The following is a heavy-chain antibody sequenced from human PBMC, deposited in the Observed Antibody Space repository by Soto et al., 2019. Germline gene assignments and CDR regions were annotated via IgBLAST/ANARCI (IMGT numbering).Heavy chain of an antibody. CDR2: IYYSGST. CDR3: ARRVYYDSSGYYYFDY. J-gene: IGHJ4*02. CDR1: GGSISSGGYY. Sequence: QVQLQESGPGLVKPSQTLSLTCTVSGGSISSGGYYWNWIRQHPGKGLEWIGYIYYSGSTYYNPSLKSRVTISVDTSKNQFSLKLSSVTAADTAVYYCARRVYYDSSGYYYFDYWGQGTLVTVSS. D-gene: IGHD3-22*01. V-gene: IGHV4-31*03.